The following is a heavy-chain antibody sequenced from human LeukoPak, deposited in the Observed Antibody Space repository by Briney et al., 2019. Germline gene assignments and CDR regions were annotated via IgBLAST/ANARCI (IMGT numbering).Heavy chain of an antibody. CDR3: AKVFRWWEPPLDP. D-gene: IGHD2-15*01. CDR2: ILYDGSDE. V-gene: IGHV3-30*18. Sequence: RPGGSLRLSCAASGFTFSDYCMYWVRQAPGKGLEWVAIILYDGSDEYYADSVKGRFTISRDNSQNRLYLQMNSLRAEDTAVYYCAKVFRWWEPPLDPWGQGTLVTVST. J-gene: IGHJ5*02. CDR1: GFTFSDYC.